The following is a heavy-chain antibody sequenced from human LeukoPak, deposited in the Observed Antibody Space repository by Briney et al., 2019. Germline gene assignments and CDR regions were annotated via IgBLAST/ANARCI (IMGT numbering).Heavy chain of an antibody. Sequence: SETLSLTCAVSGGSISSGDWWSWVRQPPGKGLEWIGEIYHSGSTNYNPSLKSRVTISVDKSKNQFSLKLSSVTAADTAVYYCARVAYYSDRSAFAFFDYWGRGTLVTVSS. J-gene: IGHJ4*02. CDR3: ARVAYYSDRSAFAFFDY. CDR1: GGSISSGDW. D-gene: IGHD3-22*01. CDR2: IYHSGST. V-gene: IGHV4-4*02.